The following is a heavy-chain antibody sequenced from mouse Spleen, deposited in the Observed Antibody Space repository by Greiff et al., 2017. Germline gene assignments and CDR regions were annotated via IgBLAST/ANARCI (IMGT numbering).Heavy chain of an antibody. D-gene: IGHD1-1*01. CDR1: GYSITSGYY. CDR3: ARSSLYWAMDY. V-gene: IGHV3-6*01. Sequence: EVHLVESGPGLVKPSQSLSLTCSVTGYSITSGYYWNWIRQFPGNKLEWMGYISYDGSNNYNPSLKNRISITRDTSKNQFFLKLNSVTTEDTATYYCARSSLYWAMDYWGQGTSVTVSS. J-gene: IGHJ4*01. CDR2: ISYDGSN.